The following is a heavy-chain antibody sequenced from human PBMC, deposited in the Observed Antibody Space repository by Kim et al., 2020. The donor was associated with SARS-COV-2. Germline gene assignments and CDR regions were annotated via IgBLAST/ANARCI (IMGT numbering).Heavy chain of an antibody. CDR1: GYTFTTYA. J-gene: IGHJ4*02. D-gene: IGHD2-2*02. Sequence: ASVKVSCKASGYTFTTYAMHWVRQAPGQRLEWMGWITGGNGNTKYSQEFQGRVTITRVTSASTAYMDLSSLRYEDTAVYYCATGYCSSTRCYSLFDFWGQGTLVTVSS. CDR3: ATGYCSSTRCYSLFDF. V-gene: IGHV1-3*01. CDR2: ITGGNGNT.